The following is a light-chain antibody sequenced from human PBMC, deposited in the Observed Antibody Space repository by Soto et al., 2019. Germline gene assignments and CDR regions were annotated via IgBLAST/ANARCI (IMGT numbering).Light chain of an antibody. CDR2: DAS. CDR1: QSVHSD. CDR3: QQYTNWPPLT. Sequence: EIVMTQSPATLSVSPGEGATLSCRASQSVHSDLAWYQQKPGQAPRLLIYDASTRATGIPARFSGSGSGTEFPLTISSLQSEDVAVYYCQQYTNWPPLTFGGGTKVEI. J-gene: IGKJ4*02. V-gene: IGKV3-15*01.